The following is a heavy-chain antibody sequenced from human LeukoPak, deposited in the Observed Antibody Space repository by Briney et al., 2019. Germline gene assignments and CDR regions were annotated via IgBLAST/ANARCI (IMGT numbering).Heavy chain of an antibody. J-gene: IGHJ4*02. CDR3: AGKGGWGTGKPFDY. CDR2: IPYSGST. CDR1: SGSISSYY. D-gene: IGHD5-12*01. Sequence: AAILSPTYTVASGSISSYYGSWIRQPAGEGRELIGYIPYSGSTNYNPSFKGQFTMSADTSKNQSSLKLSCVTAADTAVYYCAGKGGWGTGKPFDYWGQGTQVTVSS. V-gene: IGHV4-59*01.